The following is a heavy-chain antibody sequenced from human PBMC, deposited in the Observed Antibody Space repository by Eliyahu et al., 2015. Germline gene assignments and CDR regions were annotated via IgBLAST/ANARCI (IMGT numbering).Heavy chain of an antibody. CDR3: ARVPYNFWDDGTFDS. D-gene: IGHD3-3*01. CDR2: VYYKGXT. Sequence: QVELQESGPGQVNPSXTLSVTCSVLXXPXXXGPFXWSWVRQRPGMGLEWIGFVYYKGXTHYXPSLQSRVTISLDTSHNYFSVHLRSLTAADTAIYYCARVPYNFWDDGTFDSWGQGTLVTVSS. V-gene: IGHV4-31*03. CDR1: XXPXXXGPFX. J-gene: IGHJ5*01.